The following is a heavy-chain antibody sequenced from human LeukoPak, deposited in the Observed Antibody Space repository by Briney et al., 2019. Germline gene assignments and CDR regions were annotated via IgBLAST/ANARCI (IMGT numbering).Heavy chain of an antibody. Sequence: SETLSLTCTVSGGSISSYYLSWIRQPAGKGLEWIGRIYTSGSTNYNPSLKSRVTISVDTSKNQFSLKLSSVTAADTAVYYCARGRATLRFLEWLLYDGWFDPWGQGTLVTVSS. CDR3: ARGRATLRFLEWLLYDGWFDP. V-gene: IGHV4-4*07. J-gene: IGHJ5*02. D-gene: IGHD3-3*01. CDR1: GGSISSYY. CDR2: IYTSGST.